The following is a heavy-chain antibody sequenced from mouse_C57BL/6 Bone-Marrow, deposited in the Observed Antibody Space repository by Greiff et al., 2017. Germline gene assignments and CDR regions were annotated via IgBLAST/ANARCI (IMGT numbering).Heavy chain of an antibody. V-gene: IGHV1-7*01. Sequence: QVQLQQSGAELAKPGASVKLSCKASGYTFTSYWMHWVKQRPGQGLEWIGYINPSSGYTKYNQKFKDKATLTTDKSSSTAYMQLSSLTYEDSAVYNSTDYDYDDYWGQGTTLTVSS. CDR2: INPSSGYT. CDR3: TDYDYDDY. J-gene: IGHJ2*01. CDR1: GYTFTSYW. D-gene: IGHD2-4*01.